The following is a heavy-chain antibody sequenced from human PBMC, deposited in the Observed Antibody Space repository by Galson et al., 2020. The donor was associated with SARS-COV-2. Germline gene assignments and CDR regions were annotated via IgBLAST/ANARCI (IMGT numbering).Heavy chain of an antibody. J-gene: IGHJ3*02. D-gene: IGHD6-13*01. V-gene: IGHV6-1*01. CDR3: AGRVAGAGSLHI. CDR2: TYYRSQWST. CDR1: GDSVPRNSAA. Sequence: SQTLSLTCAISGDSVPRNSAAWNWPRHSPSRGLEWLGRTYYRSQWSTDYAVSVKSRITINPDTSKNQFSLQLNSVTPEDTAIYYCAGRVAGAGSLHIWGQGTMVIVSS.